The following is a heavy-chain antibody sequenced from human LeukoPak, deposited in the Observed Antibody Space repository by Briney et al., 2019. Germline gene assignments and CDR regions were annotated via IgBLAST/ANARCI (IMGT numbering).Heavy chain of an antibody. V-gene: IGHV1-69*13. Sequence: SVKVSCKASGGTFSSYAISWVRQAPGQGLEWMGGIIPIFGTANYAQKFQGRVTITADESTSTAYMELSSLRSEDTAVYYCARSRANYYDSSGYLTRTAFDIWGQGTMVTVSS. J-gene: IGHJ3*02. CDR3: ARSRANYYDSSGYLTRTAFDI. CDR1: GGTFSSYA. D-gene: IGHD3-22*01. CDR2: IIPIFGTA.